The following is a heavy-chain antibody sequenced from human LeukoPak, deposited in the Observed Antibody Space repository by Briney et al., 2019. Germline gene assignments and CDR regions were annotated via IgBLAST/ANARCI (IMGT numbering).Heavy chain of an antibody. CDR1: GYTLTDLS. CDR2: FDPENGKT. D-gene: IGHD3-22*01. J-gene: IGHJ4*02. CDR3: AKPKSSYFDSSGYYYDH. V-gene: IGHV1-24*01. Sequence: ASVKVSCKISGYTLTDLSMHWVRQAPGKGPEWMGGFDPENGKTIYAQKFQVRVTMTEDPSTDTAYMELSSLRSEDTAVYYCAKPKSSYFDSSGYYYDHWGQGTLVTVSS.